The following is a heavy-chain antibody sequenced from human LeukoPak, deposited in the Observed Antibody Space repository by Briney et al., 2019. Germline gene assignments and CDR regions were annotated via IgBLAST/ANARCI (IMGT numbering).Heavy chain of an antibody. Sequence: GGSLRLSCAASGFTISGNYMSWVRQAPGKGLEWVSVIYSGGGAYYADSVKGRFTMSRDNPKNTLYPQMNSLRPEDTAVYYCARAWSSSYDYWGQGTLVTVSS. J-gene: IGHJ4*02. D-gene: IGHD6-13*01. CDR3: ARAWSSSYDY. CDR2: IYSGGGA. V-gene: IGHV3-53*01. CDR1: GFTISGNY.